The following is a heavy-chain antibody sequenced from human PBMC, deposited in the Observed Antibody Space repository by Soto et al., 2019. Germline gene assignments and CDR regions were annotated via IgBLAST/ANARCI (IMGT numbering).Heavy chain of an antibody. J-gene: IGHJ6*02. V-gene: IGHV4-59*12. CDR1: GGSISSYY. CDR3: ATQGFYRMGV. Sequence: SETLSLTCTVSGGSISSYYWSWIRQPPGKGLEWIGYIYYSGSTYYKPSLKSRVTISVDRSKNQFSLKPSSVTAADTAMFYCATQGFYRMGVWGRGTTVTVSS. CDR2: IYYSGST.